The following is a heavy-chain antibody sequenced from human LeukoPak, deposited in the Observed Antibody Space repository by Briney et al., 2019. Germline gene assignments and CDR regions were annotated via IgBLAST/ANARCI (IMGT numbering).Heavy chain of an antibody. D-gene: IGHD5-18*01. V-gene: IGHV4-39*01. CDR1: GGSISNSSYY. J-gene: IGHJ4*02. CDR3: ASTAKAMVTFSFDY. Sequence: SETLSLTCTVSGGSISNSSYYWGWIRQPPGKGLEWIGSIYYSGSTYYNPSLKSRVTISVDTSKNQFSLKLSSVTAADTAVYYCASTAKAMVTFSFDYWGQGTLVTVSS. CDR2: IYYSGST.